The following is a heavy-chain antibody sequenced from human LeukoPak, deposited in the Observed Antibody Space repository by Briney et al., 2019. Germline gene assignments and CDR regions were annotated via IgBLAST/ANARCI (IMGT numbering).Heavy chain of an antibody. Sequence: SETLSLTYAVYGGSFSGYYWSWIRQPPGKGLEWIGEINHSGSTNYNPSLKSRVTVSVDTSKNQFSLKLSSVTAADTAVYYCARVGSVGWVQPKINDYWGQGTLVTVSS. CDR1: GGSFSGYY. CDR3: ARVGSVGWVQPKINDY. D-gene: IGHD1-14*01. CDR2: INHSGST. V-gene: IGHV4-34*01. J-gene: IGHJ4*02.